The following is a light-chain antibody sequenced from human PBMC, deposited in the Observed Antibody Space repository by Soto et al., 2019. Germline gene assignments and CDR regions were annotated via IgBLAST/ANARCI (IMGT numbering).Light chain of an antibody. CDR3: QQYNNWPWT. CDR1: QSISDT. Sequence: EIVMTQSPATLSASPGGRATLSCRASQSISDTLAWYQQKPGQAPRLLIHGASTRATGIPARFSGSGSGTDFTLTISSLQSEDFAVYYCQQYNNWPWTFGQGTKVEIK. CDR2: GAS. J-gene: IGKJ1*01. V-gene: IGKV3-15*01.